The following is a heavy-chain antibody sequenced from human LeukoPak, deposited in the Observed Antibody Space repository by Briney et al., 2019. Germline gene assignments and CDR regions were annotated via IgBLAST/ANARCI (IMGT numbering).Heavy chain of an antibody. CDR1: GGSISSHY. CDR3: PRVPSGGSRDFDI. Sequence: SETLSLTCTVSGGSISSHYWSWIRQPPGKGLEWVGYIYYSGSTNYNPSLKSRVTISVDTSKNQFSLKLSSVTAADTAVYYCPRVPSGGSRDFDIWGQGTMVTVSS. V-gene: IGHV4-59*11. CDR2: IYYSGST. J-gene: IGHJ3*02.